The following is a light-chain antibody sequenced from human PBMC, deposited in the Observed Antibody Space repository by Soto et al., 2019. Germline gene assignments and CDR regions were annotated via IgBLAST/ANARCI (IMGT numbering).Light chain of an antibody. CDR1: SSNLGAVYD. J-gene: IGLJ2*01. Sequence: QSVLTQPPPVSGTPGQRVSISCTGTSSNLGAVYDVHWYQQLPGTAPRLLIFGNNNRPSGVPDRFSGSKSGTSASLAITGLQAEDEAVYYCQSYDGSLTTSVFGAGTKVTVL. CDR2: GNN. V-gene: IGLV1-40*01. CDR3: QSYDGSLTTSV.